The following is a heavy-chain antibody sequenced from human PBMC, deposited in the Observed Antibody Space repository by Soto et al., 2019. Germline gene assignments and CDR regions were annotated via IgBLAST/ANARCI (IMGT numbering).Heavy chain of an antibody. CDR3: ARGGFQLLPDY. CDR2: IYHTGST. V-gene: IGHV4-30-2*01. J-gene: IGHJ4*02. Sequence: SETLSLTCTVPGGSINSDAYSWTWLPQPPGKGLEWIGYIYHTGSTYYNPSLKSRVTISIDKSKDQFSLKLTSVTAADTAVYYCARGGFQLLPDYWGQGALVTVSS. CDR1: GGSINSDAYS. D-gene: IGHD1-1*01.